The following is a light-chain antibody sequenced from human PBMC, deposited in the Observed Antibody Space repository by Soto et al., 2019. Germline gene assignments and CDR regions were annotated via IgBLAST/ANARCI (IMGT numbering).Light chain of an antibody. Sequence: DIVMTQSPLSLPVTPGEPASISCRSSQSLLHSNGYNYLDWYVQKPGQSPQLLIYLVSNRASGVPDRFSGSGSGTDFTLKISRVEAEDVGVYYCMQPLQTPWTFGQGTKVEIK. CDR2: LVS. J-gene: IGKJ1*01. CDR1: QSLLHSNGYNY. CDR3: MQPLQTPWT. V-gene: IGKV2-28*01.